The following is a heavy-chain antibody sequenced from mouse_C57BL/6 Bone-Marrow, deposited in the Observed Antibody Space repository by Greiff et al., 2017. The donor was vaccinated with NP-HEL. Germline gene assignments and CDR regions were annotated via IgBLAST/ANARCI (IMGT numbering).Heavy chain of an antibody. J-gene: IGHJ2*01. V-gene: IGHV1-64*01. Sequence: QVQLQQPGAELVKPGASVKLSCKASGYTFTSYWMHWVKQRPGQGLEWIGMIHPNSGSTNYNEKFKSKATLTVDKSSSTAYMQLSSLTSEDSAVYYCARKVVAEYYFDYWGQGTTLTVSS. CDR3: ARKVVAEYYFDY. CDR2: IHPNSGST. CDR1: GYTFTSYW. D-gene: IGHD1-1*01.